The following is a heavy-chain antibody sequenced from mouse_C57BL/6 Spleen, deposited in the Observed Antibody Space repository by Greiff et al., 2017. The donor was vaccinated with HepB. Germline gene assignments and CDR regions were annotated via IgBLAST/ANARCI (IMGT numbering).Heavy chain of an antibody. V-gene: IGHV1-69*01. CDR3: ARMDYGSLYYFDY. CDR1: GYTFTSYW. Sequence: VQLQQPGVELVMPGASVKLSCKASGYTFTSYWMHWVKQRPGQGLEWIGEIDPSDSYTNYNQKFKGKSTLTVDKSSSTAYMQLSSLTSEDSAVYYCARMDYGSLYYFDYWGQGTTLTVSS. J-gene: IGHJ2*01. CDR2: IDPSDSYT. D-gene: IGHD1-1*01.